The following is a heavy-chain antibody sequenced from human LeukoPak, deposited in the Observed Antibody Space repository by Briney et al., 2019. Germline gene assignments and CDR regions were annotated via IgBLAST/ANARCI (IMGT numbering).Heavy chain of an antibody. V-gene: IGHV3-30-3*01. J-gene: IGHJ6*02. CDR1: GFTFSSYA. CDR2: ISYDGSNK. CDR3: AREYGSGSYYGMDV. D-gene: IGHD3-10*01. Sequence: GGSLRLSCAASGFTFSSYAMHWVRQAPGKGLEWVAVISYDGSNKYYADSVKGRFTISRDNSKNTLYLQMNSLRAEDTAVYYCAREYGSGSYYGMDVWGQGTTVTVSS.